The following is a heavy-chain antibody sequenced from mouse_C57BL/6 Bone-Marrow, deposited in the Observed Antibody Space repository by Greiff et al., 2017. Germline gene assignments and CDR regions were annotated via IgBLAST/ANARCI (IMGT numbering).Heavy chain of an antibody. CDR1: GFTFSDYG. J-gene: IGHJ4*01. V-gene: IGHV5-17*01. Sequence: EVQLVESGGGLVKPGGSLKLSCAASGFTFSDYGMHWVRQAPEKGLEWVAYISSGTSTIYYADTVKGRFTISRDNAKNTLLLQMTSLRSEDTAMYDCARGGYPHYYAMDYWGQGTSVTVSS. CDR3: ARGGYPHYYAMDY. D-gene: IGHD2-2*01. CDR2: ISSGTSTI.